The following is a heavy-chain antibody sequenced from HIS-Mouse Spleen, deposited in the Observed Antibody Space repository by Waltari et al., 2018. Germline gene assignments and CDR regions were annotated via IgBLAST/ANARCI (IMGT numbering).Heavy chain of an antibody. D-gene: IGHD1-7*01. V-gene: IGHV1-8*01. CDR2: TNPHSGNT. CDR3: ARTNWNYDAFDI. CDR1: GYTFTSYD. J-gene: IGHJ3*02. Sequence: QVQLVQSGAEVKKPGASVKVSCKASGYTFTSYDINWVRQATGQGLEGRGGTNPHSGNTGYAQKFQGRVPMTRNTSISTAYMELSSLRSEDTAVYYCARTNWNYDAFDIWGQGTMVTVSS.